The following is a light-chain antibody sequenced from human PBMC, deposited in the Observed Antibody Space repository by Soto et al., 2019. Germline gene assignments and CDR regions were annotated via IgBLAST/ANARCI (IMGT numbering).Light chain of an antibody. CDR3: QHYRSAPFT. Sequence: EIVLTQSPGILSLSPGERCTLACLASQSISSDHLAWYQQRPGQSPRLLIYGASSRTTGVTDRFSGSGSGTDFTLTISRLEPEDFAVYYCQHYRSAPFTFGPGTKVDIK. J-gene: IGKJ3*01. CDR2: GAS. CDR1: QSISSDH. V-gene: IGKV3-20*01.